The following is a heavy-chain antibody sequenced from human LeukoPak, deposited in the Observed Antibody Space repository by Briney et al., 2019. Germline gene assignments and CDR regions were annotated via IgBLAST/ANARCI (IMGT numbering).Heavy chain of an antibody. CDR3: ASLGYCSGGSCYARRDY. CDR2: INWNGGST. D-gene: IGHD2-15*01. J-gene: IGHJ4*02. Sequence: GGSLRLSCAASGFTFDDYGMSWVRQAPGKGLEWVSGINWNGGSTGYADSVKGRFTISRDNAKNSLYLQMDSLRAEDTALYYCASLGYCSGGSCYARRDYWGQGTLVTVSS. CDR1: GFTFDDYG. V-gene: IGHV3-20*04.